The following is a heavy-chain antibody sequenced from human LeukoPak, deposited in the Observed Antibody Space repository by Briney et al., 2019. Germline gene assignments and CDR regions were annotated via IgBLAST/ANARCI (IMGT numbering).Heavy chain of an antibody. V-gene: IGHV4-39*01. CDR3: VRQENDVLTGYYLNY. CDR1: GGSLSSSSFY. CDR2: IYYSGST. D-gene: IGHD3-9*01. Sequence: SETLSLTCTVSGGSLSSSSFYWGWIRQPPGKGVEWIGSIYYSGSTYYNPSLKGRVTISVDTSKNQFSLKLSSVTAADTSVYYCVRQENDVLTGYYLNYWGQGTLVTVSS. J-gene: IGHJ4*02.